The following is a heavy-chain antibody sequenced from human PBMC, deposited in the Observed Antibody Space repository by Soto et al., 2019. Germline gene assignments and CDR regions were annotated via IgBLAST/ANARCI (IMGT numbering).Heavy chain of an antibody. Sequence: QVQLVESGGGVVQPGRSLRLSCAASGFTFSSYGMHWVRQAPGKGLEWVAVIWYDGSNKYYADSVKGRFTISRDNSKNTLYLQMNSLRAEDTAVYYCAREGRYGDYVVWDWFDPWGQGTLVTVSS. CDR1: GFTFSSYG. CDR2: IWYDGSNK. CDR3: AREGRYGDYVVWDWFDP. V-gene: IGHV3-33*01. J-gene: IGHJ5*02. D-gene: IGHD4-17*01.